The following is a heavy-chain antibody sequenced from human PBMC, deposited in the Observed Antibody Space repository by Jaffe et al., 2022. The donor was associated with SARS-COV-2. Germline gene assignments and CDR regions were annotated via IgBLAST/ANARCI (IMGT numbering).Heavy chain of an antibody. CDR1: GGSISSYY. J-gene: IGHJ4*02. CDR3: ARGLQGGFWSGYGTLHYFDY. V-gene: IGHV4-59*01. D-gene: IGHD3-3*01. Sequence: QVQLQESGPGLVKPSETLSLTCTVSGGSISSYYWSWIRQPPGKGLEWIGYIYYSGSTNYNPSLKSRVTISVDTSKNQFSLKLSSVTAADTAVYYCARGLQGGFWSGYGTLHYFDYWGQGTLVTVSS. CDR2: IYYSGST.